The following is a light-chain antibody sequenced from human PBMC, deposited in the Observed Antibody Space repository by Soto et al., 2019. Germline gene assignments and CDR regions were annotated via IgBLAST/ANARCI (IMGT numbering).Light chain of an antibody. CDR2: GAS. Sequence: EIVMTQSPATLSVSPGERATLSCRASQSVSSNLAWYQQQPGHAPRLLIYGASTRATGIPARFSGSGSGTEFTLTISSLQSEDFAVYYCQQYNNWPRTFGQGTKVEIK. J-gene: IGKJ1*01. V-gene: IGKV3-15*01. CDR1: QSVSSN. CDR3: QQYNNWPRT.